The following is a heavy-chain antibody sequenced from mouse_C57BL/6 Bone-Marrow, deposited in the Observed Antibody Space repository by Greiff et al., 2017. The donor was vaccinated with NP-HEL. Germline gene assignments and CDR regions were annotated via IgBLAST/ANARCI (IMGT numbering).Heavy chain of an antibody. CDR1: GFTFSSYA. CDR2: ISDGGSYT. Sequence: EVHLVESGGGLVKPGGSLKLSCAASGFTFSSYAMSWVRQTPEKRPEWVATISDGGSYTYYPDNVKGRFTISRDNAKNNLYLQMSHLKSEDTAMYYCAREGMDYWGQGTSVTVSS. V-gene: IGHV5-4*01. J-gene: IGHJ4*01. CDR3: AREGMDY.